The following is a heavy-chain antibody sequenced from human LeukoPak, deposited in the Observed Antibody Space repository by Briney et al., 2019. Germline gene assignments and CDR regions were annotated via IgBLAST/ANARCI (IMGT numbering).Heavy chain of an antibody. CDR2: IYYSGST. D-gene: IGHD2-15*01. CDR1: GGSISSYY. V-gene: IGHV4-39*07. J-gene: IGHJ3*02. Sequence: SETLSLTCTVSGGSISSYYWSWIRQPPGKGLEWIGSIYYSGSTYYNPSIKSRVTISLYLSEGQFSLNLNSVTAADTAVYYCARYGLLGISEINGSDNWGQGTMVTVSS. CDR3: ARYGLLGISEINGSDN.